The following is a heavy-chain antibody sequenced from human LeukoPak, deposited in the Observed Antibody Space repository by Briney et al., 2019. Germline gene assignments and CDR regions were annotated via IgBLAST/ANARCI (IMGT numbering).Heavy chain of an antibody. V-gene: IGHV3-30*02. CDR1: GFIFSSYD. Sequence: GGSLRLFCAASGFIFSSYDIHWVRQAPGKGPEWVAFIQSDGNNKYYAASVKGRFTISRDNSKNTLYLQMNSLRAEDTAVYYCAKNVSRVYSGQGTLVTVSS. J-gene: IGHJ4*02. CDR3: AKNVSRVY. D-gene: IGHD3-10*02. CDR2: IQSDGNNK.